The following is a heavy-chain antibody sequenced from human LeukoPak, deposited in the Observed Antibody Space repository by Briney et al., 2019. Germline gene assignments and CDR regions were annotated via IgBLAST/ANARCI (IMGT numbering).Heavy chain of an antibody. CDR3: ARDRYYGSGSYWRAFDI. V-gene: IGHV3-53*01. CDR1: GFTVSSNY. Sequence: GGSLRLSCVASGFTVSSNYMSWVRQAPGKGLEWVSAIFSGGSTFYADSVKGRFTISRDNSKNTLYLQMNSLRAEDTAVYYCARDRYYGSGSYWRAFDIWGQGTMVTVSS. D-gene: IGHD3-10*01. CDR2: IFSGGST. J-gene: IGHJ3*02.